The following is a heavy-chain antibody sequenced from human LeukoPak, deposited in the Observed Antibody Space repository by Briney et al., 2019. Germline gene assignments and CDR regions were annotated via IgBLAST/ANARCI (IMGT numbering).Heavy chain of an antibody. CDR2: IYSGGST. Sequence: GGSLRLSCAASGFTVSSNYMSWVRQAPGKGLEWVSVIYSGGSTYYADSVKGRFTISRDNSKNTLYLQMNSLRAEDTAVYYCSKDRNSNYVESFDYWGQGTLVTVSS. J-gene: IGHJ4*02. V-gene: IGHV3-53*01. CDR1: GFTVSSNY. D-gene: IGHD4-11*01. CDR3: SKDRNSNYVESFDY.